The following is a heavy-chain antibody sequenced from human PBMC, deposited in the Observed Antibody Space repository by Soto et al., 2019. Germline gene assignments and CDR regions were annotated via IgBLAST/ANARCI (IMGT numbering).Heavy chain of an antibody. CDR3: ARKYCSSTSCYRRYDAFDI. CDR1: GFTFSSYG. Sequence: GGSLRLSCAASGFTFSSYGMHWVRQAPGKGLEWVAVIWYDGSNKYYADSVKGRFTISRDNSKNTLYLQMNSLRAEDTAVYYCARKYCSSTSCYRRYDAFDIWGQGTMVTVSS. CDR2: IWYDGSNK. J-gene: IGHJ3*02. V-gene: IGHV3-33*01. D-gene: IGHD2-2*01.